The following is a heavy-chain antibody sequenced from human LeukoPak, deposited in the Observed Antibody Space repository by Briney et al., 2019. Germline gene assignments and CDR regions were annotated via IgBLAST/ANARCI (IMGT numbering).Heavy chain of an antibody. V-gene: IGHV1-18*01. CDR2: ISAYNGNT. CDR3: ARRAHYYDFWSGYYNPNDAFDI. D-gene: IGHD3-3*01. CDR1: GYTFTSYG. J-gene: IGHJ3*02. Sequence: ASVKVSCKASGYTFTSYGISWVRQAPGQGLEWMGWISAYNGNTNYAQKLQGRVTMTTDTSTSKDSMELRSLRSDDTAVYYCARRAHYYDFWSGYYNPNDAFDIRGQGTMVTVSS.